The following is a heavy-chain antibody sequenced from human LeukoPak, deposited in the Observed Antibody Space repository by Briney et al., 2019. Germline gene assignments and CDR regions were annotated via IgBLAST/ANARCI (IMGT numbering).Heavy chain of an antibody. D-gene: IGHD2-2*02. CDR2: INHSGST. CDR3: ARSPIQRYTIRLSWFDP. CDR1: GGSFSGYY. Sequence: SSETLSLTCAVYGGSFSGYYWSWIRQPPGKGLEWIGEINHSGSTNYNPSLKSRVTISVDTSKNQFSLKLSSVTAADTAVYYCARSPIQRYTIRLSWFDPWGQGTLVTVSS. V-gene: IGHV4-34*01. J-gene: IGHJ5*02.